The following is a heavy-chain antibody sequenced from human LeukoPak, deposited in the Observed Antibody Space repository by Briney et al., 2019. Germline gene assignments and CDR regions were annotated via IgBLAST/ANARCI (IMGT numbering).Heavy chain of an antibody. Sequence: ASVKVSCKASGYTFTNYGISWVRQAPGQGLEWMGWISGYNGNTNYAQKFQGRVTMTTDASTSTAYMELRSLRSDDTAVYYCAGSTDSGYIVVVVGARYYYGMDVWGQGTTVTVSS. CDR1: GYTFTNYG. CDR2: ISGYNGNT. V-gene: IGHV1-18*01. D-gene: IGHD2-15*01. J-gene: IGHJ6*02. CDR3: AGSTDSGYIVVVVGARYYYGMDV.